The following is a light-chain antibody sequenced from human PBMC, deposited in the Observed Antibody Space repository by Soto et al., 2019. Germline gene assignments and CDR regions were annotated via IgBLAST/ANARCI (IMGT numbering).Light chain of an antibody. CDR3: RLFYGGARFGV. J-gene: IGLJ1*01. Sequence: QTVVTQEPSLTVSPGGTVTLTCASSTGAVTSGYYPNWFQQKPGQAPRALIYSTDNKHSWTPARFSGSLLRGKAALALSGVGREDEAEYYGRLFYGGARFGVFGTGTKLTV. V-gene: IGLV7-43*01. CDR2: STD. CDR1: TGAVTSGYY.